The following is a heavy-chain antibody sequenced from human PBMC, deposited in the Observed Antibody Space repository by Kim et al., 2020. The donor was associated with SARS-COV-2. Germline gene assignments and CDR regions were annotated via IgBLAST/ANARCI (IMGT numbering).Heavy chain of an antibody. CDR2: IYYAGGT. CDR1: GGSMSRYY. V-gene: IGHV4-59*01. J-gene: IGHJ2*01. D-gene: IGHD5-18*01. CDR3: ARSLNTGASASGYFDR. Sequence: SETLSLTCTVSGGSMSRYYWSWIRQPPGQGLEWIGYIYYAGGTNYNPSLRSRVTILVDTSKNQFSLELTSLTAADTAVYFCARSLNTGASASGYFDRWDHGSLVTVSA.